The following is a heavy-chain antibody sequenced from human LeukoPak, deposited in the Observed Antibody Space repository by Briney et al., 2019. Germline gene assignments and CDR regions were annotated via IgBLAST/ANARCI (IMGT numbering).Heavy chain of an antibody. Sequence: PSETLSLTCTVSGGSISSTSHYWGWIRQPPGKGLEWIGSKHYSGTTYYNPSLKSRVTISVDTSKTQFSLKLSSVTAADTAVYYCASPHSDSPSSFDYWGQGTLVTVSS. CDR2: KHYSGTT. J-gene: IGHJ4*02. CDR1: GGSISSTSHY. V-gene: IGHV4-39*01. D-gene: IGHD1-26*01. CDR3: ASPHSDSPSSFDY.